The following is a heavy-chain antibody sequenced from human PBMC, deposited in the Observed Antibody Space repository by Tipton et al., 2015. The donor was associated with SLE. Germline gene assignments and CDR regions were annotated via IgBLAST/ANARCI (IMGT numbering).Heavy chain of an antibody. CDR2: VYRDGRT. CDR1: NFDVSASYY. J-gene: IGHJ4*02. V-gene: IGHV4-38-2*01. D-gene: IGHD3-10*01. Sequence: TLSLTCSVSNFDVSASYYWGWVRQTPEHGLAWLGSVYRDGRTFYNPSLESPVTISVDTSKNQFSLKLSSVTAADTAVYYCARTGVQGVIDYWGQGTLVTVSS. CDR3: ARTGVQGVIDY.